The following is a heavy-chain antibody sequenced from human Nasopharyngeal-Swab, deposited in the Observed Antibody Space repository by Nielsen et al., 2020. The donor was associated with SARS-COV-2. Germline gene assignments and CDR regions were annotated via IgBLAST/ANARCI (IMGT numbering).Heavy chain of an antibody. J-gene: IGHJ4*02. CDR2: IYPSEST. V-gene: IGHV4-39*01. Sequence: SETLSLTCTVSAVSIRSSSFSWGWIRQPPGKGLEWIAQIYPSESTNYNPSLRSRVTSSINTSKKQFSLKLHSVTAADTAVYYCSRLDSRSSGDYWGQGSLVTVSS. D-gene: IGHD6-6*01. CDR3: SRLDSRSSGDY. CDR1: AVSIRSSSFS.